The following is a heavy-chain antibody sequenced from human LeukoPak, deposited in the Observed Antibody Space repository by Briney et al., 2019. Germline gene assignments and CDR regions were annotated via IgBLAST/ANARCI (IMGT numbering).Heavy chain of an antibody. V-gene: IGHV4-39*01. J-gene: IGHJ6*02. D-gene: IGHD3-3*01. Sequence: SETLSLTCTVSGRSISSSSYYWGWIRQPPGKGLEWIGSIYYSGSTYYNPSLKSRVTISVDTSKNQFSLKLSSVTAADTAVYYCARQYYDFWSGYYYYYGMDVWGQGTTVTVSS. CDR2: IYYSGST. CDR1: GRSISSSSYY. CDR3: ARQYYDFWSGYYYYYGMDV.